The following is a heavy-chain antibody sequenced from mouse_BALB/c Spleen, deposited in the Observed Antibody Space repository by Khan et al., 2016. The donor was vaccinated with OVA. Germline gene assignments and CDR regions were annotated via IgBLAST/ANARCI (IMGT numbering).Heavy chain of an antibody. J-gene: IGHJ3*01. V-gene: IGHV5-4*02. CDR3: TRGGDGAVGY. CDR2: ISDGGSYT. D-gene: IGHD3-3*01. CDR1: GFTFSDYY. Sequence: EVELVESGGGLVKPGGSLKLSCAASGFTFSDYYMYWVRQTPEKRLEWVATISDGGSYTYFPDSVEGRFTISRDNAKNNLYLQLISLKSEDTAMYYCTRGGDGAVGYWGQGTLVTVSA.